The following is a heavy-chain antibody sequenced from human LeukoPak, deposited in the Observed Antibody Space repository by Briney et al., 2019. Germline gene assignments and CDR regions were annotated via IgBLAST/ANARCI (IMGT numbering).Heavy chain of an antibody. Sequence: SETLSLTCTVSGGFISNYYWSWIRQPPGKGLEWIGYIYYSGSTNYNPSLKSRVTISVDTSKNQFSLKLSSVTAADTAVYYCARGDGSGSYYSVSFDYWGQGTLVTVSS. J-gene: IGHJ4*02. V-gene: IGHV4-59*01. CDR3: ARGDGSGSYYSVSFDY. D-gene: IGHD3-10*01. CDR1: GGFISNYY. CDR2: IYYSGST.